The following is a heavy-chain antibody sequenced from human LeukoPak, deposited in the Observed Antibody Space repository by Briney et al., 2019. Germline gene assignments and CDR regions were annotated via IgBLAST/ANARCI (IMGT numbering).Heavy chain of an antibody. CDR1: GYTFTSYY. D-gene: IGHD4-17*01. V-gene: IGHV1-46*01. CDR2: INPSGGST. J-gene: IGHJ4*02. Sequence: ASVKVSCKASGYTFTSYYMHWVRQAPGQGLEWMGIINPSGGSTSYAQKFQGRVTMTRDTSTSTVYMELSSLRSKDTAVYYCARSPTVTGFLDYWGQGTLVTVSS. CDR3: ARSPTVTGFLDY.